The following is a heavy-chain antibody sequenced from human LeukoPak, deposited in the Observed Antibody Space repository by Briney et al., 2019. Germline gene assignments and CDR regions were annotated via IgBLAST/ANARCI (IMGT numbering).Heavy chain of an antibody. Sequence: GSLRLSCAASGFTFTSYSMHWVRQAPGKGLEYVSGISSNGDRTYYANSVQGRFTISRDNSKNTLHLQMGSLRAEDLAVYYCATGVRHTLDESMDVWGKGTTVTVSS. J-gene: IGHJ6*03. CDR2: ISSNGDRT. V-gene: IGHV3-64*01. D-gene: IGHD3-3*01. CDR3: ATGVRHTLDESMDV. CDR1: GFTFTSYS.